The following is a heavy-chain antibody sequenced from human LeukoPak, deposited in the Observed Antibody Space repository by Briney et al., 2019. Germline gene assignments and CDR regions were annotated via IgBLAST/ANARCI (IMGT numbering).Heavy chain of an antibody. V-gene: IGHV4-34*01. D-gene: IGHD5-24*01. CDR1: GGSFSGYY. CDR3: ARRRSDGYNAAYYFDY. Sequence: SETLSLTCVVYGGSFSGYYWSWIRQPPGKGLEWIGEISHSGSTNYNPSLKSRVTISVDTSKNQFSLKLSSVTAADTAVYYCARRRSDGYNAAYYFDYWGQGTLVTVSS. CDR2: ISHSGST. J-gene: IGHJ4*02.